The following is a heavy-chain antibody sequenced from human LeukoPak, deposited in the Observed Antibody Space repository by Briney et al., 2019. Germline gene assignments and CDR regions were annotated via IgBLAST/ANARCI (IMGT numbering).Heavy chain of an antibody. CDR2: IYYSGST. D-gene: IGHD6-6*01. J-gene: IGHJ4*02. CDR3: ARTYSSSLYYFDY. CDR1: GGSISSYY. V-gene: IGHV4-59*01. Sequence: SETLSLTCTVSGGSISSYYWSRIRQPPGKGLEWIGYIYYSGSTNYNPSLKSRVTISVDTSKNQFSLKLSSVTAADTAVYYCARTYSSSLYYFDYWGQGTLVTVSS.